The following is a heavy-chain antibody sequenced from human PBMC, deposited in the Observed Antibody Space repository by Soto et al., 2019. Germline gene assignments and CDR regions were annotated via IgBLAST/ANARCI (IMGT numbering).Heavy chain of an antibody. CDR3: AKDSNFDFWSGYDS. CDR1: GFTFADYA. V-gene: IGHV3-9*01. Sequence: EVQLVESGGGLVQPGRSLRLSCAASGFTFADYAMHWVRQAPGKGLEWVSGINWKSGSIGYAVSVKGRFTISRDNAKNSLYLQMNGLRAEDTALCYCAKDSNFDFWSGYDSWGQGTLVIVSS. CDR2: INWKSGSI. D-gene: IGHD3-3*01. J-gene: IGHJ4*02.